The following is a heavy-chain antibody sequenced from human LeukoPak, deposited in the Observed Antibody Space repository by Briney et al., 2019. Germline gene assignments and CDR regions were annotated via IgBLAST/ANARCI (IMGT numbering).Heavy chain of an antibody. J-gene: IGHJ3*02. D-gene: IGHD1-14*01. V-gene: IGHV3-30*02. CDR3: AKCGAASRTTCQESAFDM. Sequence: GGSLRLSCAASGFTFSSYGMHWVRQAPGKGLEWVAFIRYDGSNKYYADSVKGRVTISRDNSKNTLYLEMNSLRAEDTAVYYCAKCGAASRTTCQESAFDMWGQGTMVTVSS. CDR2: IRYDGSNK. CDR1: GFTFSSYG.